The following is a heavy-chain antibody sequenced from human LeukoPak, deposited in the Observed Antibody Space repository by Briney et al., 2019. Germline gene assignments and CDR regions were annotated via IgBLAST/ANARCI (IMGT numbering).Heavy chain of an antibody. D-gene: IGHD5-12*01. CDR3: ARGPSVAAHLDY. Sequence: PSGTLSLTCAVSGGSISSENWWTWVRQPPGKGLEWIGEIYHSGSTNYNPSLRSRVTLSVDKSKNQFSMKLSSVTAADTAVYFCARGPSVAAHLDYWGQGTLVTVSS. CDR2: IYHSGST. V-gene: IGHV4-4*02. CDR1: GGSISSENW. J-gene: IGHJ4*02.